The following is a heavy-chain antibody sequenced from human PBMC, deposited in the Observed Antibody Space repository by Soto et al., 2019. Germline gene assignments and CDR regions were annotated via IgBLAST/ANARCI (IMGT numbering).Heavy chain of an antibody. J-gene: IGHJ6*02. V-gene: IGHV4-31*03. D-gene: IGHD3-9*01. CDR3: ARAAYDILTGYYTGYYYYGMDV. Sequence: SSETLSLTCTVSGGSISSGGYYWSWIRQHPGKGLEWIGYIYYSGSTYYNPSLKSRVTISVDTSKNQFSLKLSSVTAADTAVYYCARAAYDILTGYYTGYYYYGMDVWGQGTTVTLSS. CDR1: GGSISSGGYY. CDR2: IYYSGST.